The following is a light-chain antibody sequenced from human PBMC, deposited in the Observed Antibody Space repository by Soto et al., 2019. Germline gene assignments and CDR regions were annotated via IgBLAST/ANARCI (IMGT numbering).Light chain of an antibody. CDR2: WAS. CDR1: QSISYSSDPNNY. J-gene: IGKJ4*01. V-gene: IGKV4-1*01. Sequence: DIVMTQSPESLAVSLGERATINCKSSQSISYSSDPNNYLAWYQQKPGQPPKLLLYWASTRESGVPDRFSGSGSGTDFTLTISSLQAEDVAVYYCQQYYSTPPTFGGGTKVEIK. CDR3: QQYYSTPPT.